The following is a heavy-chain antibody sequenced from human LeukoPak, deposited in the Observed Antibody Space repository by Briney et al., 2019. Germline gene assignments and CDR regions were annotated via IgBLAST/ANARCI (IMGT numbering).Heavy chain of an antibody. CDR3: AKNGADTHPYYFDY. D-gene: IGHD2-15*01. J-gene: IGHJ4*02. CDR2: ISSSGSTI. CDR1: GFTFSSYE. Sequence: GGSLSLSCGASGFTFSSYEMNWVRQAPGKGLEWLSNISSSGSTIHYADSVKGRFTISRDNAKNSLYLQMNSLRAEDTAVYYCAKNGADTHPYYFDYWGQGTLVTVSS. V-gene: IGHV3-48*03.